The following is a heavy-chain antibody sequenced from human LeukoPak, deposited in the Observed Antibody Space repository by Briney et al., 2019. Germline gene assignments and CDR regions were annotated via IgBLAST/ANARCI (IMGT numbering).Heavy chain of an antibody. J-gene: IGHJ5*02. CDR1: GFTLSRYW. CDR3: TTTIVGVTTWFDP. D-gene: IGHD1-26*01. Sequence: PGGSLRLSCEASGFTLSRYWMNWVRQAPGKGLEWVGRIKNKTNGGTTDYAAPVKGRFTISRDDSKNTLYLQMNSLKTEDTAVYYCTTTIVGVTTWFDPWGQGTLVTVSS. CDR2: IKNKTNGGTT. V-gene: IGHV3-15*01.